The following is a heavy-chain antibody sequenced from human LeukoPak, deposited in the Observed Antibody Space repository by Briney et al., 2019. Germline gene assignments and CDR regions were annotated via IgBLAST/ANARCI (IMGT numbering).Heavy chain of an antibody. CDR2: IKYDGDEE. CDR3: VKELKQWLGAIDY. J-gene: IGHJ4*02. CDR1: GFTFSDYW. V-gene: IGHV3-7*03. D-gene: IGHD6-19*01. Sequence: GGSLRLSCAASGFTFSDYWMSWMRQAPGKGLEWVANIKYDGDEEYYVDSVKGRFTISRDNAKSSLYLQLNSLRVEDTALYYCVKELKQWLGAIDYWGQGTRVTVSS.